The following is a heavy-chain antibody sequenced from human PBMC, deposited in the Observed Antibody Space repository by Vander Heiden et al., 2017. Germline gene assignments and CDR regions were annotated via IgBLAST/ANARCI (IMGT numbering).Heavy chain of an antibody. D-gene: IGHD1-26*01. Sequence: EVQLVESGGGLVQPGGSLHISCAASGFTFSDSSRHWVRQASGKGLEWVGRIKSKANSYATAYAASMKGRFTISRDDSKNTAYLQMNSLKTEDTAVYYCTHRRIVGAIMWGQGTLVTVSS. CDR3: THRRIVGAIM. CDR1: GFTFSDSS. J-gene: IGHJ4*02. V-gene: IGHV3-73*02. CDR2: IKSKANSYAT.